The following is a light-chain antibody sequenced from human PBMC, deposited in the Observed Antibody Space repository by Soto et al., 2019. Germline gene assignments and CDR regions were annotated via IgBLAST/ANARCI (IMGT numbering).Light chain of an antibody. CDR1: QSVSSD. Sequence: EIVMTQSPATLSVSPGESVTLSCRASQSVSSDLAWYQQKPGQAPRLLIYDASTRATGIPVRFSGSGSGTEFTLTISSLQSEDFAVYYCQQYITLYTFGQGTKLEIK. V-gene: IGKV3-15*01. CDR2: DAS. CDR3: QQYITLYT. J-gene: IGKJ2*01.